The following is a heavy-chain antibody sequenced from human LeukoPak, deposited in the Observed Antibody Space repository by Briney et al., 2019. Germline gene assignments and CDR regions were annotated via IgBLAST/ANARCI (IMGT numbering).Heavy chain of an antibody. CDR3: ARRYSSSWFKPFDL. Sequence: GGSLRLSCAASGFTFSSYSMNWVRQAPGKGLEWVSYISSSSSTIYYADSVKGRFTISRDNAKNSLYLQMNSLRAEDTAVYYCARRYSSSWFKPFDLWGQGTMVTVSS. D-gene: IGHD6-13*01. CDR2: ISSSSSTI. J-gene: IGHJ3*01. CDR1: GFTFSSYS. V-gene: IGHV3-48*04.